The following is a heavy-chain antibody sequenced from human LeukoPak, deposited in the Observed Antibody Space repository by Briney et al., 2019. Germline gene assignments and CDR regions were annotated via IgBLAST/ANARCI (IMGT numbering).Heavy chain of an antibody. CDR2: VSGSGDNT. CDR3: ARWGNDYSQFDS. Sequence: GGSLRLSCAASGFTFNNYAMTWVRQAPGKGLEWVSVVSGSGDNTNYADSVKGRFTITRDNSKNTLFLQMNSLRTEDTAVYFCARWGNDYSQFDSWGQGTLVTVS. CDR1: GFTFNNYA. D-gene: IGHD4-11*01. V-gene: IGHV3-23*01. J-gene: IGHJ4*02.